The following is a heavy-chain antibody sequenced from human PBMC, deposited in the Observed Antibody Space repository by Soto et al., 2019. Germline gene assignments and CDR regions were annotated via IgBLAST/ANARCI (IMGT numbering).Heavy chain of an antibody. CDR3: ARHVGKWGFDY. J-gene: IGHJ4*02. V-gene: IGHV4-61*01. CDR2: IYYSGST. Sequence: SETLSLTCTVSGGSVSSGSYYWSWIRQPPGKGLEWIGYIYYSGSTNYNPSLKSRVTISVDTSRNQFSLKLTSVTATDTAVYYCARHVGKWGFDYPGLATLVTVSS. CDR1: GGSVSSGSYY. D-gene: IGHD1-26*01.